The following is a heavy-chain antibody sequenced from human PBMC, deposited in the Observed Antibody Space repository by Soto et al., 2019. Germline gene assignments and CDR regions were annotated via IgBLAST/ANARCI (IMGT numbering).Heavy chain of an antibody. J-gene: IGHJ6*02. V-gene: IGHV3-53*01. CDR2: IYDVGST. CDR3: ARCPWVRGGGMDV. D-gene: IGHD1-26*01. CDR1: GFGVSGNY. Sequence: EVQLVESGGGLIQPGGSLRLSCAASGFGVSGNYMTWVRQAPGKGLEWVSVIYDVGSTYYADSVKCRFTISRDISKNTVLLQLNDLRAADTAVYYCARCPWVRGGGMDVWGQGTTVTVSS.